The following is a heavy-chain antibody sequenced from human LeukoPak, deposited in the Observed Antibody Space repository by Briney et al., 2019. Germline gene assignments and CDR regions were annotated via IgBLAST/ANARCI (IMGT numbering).Heavy chain of an antibody. CDR1: GFIVSSNY. J-gene: IGHJ4*02. D-gene: IGHD1-26*01. V-gene: IGHV3-53*01. CDR2: IHSGGIT. CDR3: AGRPYSGCYPDFFEY. Sequence: GGSLRLSCAASGFIVSSNYMSWVRQAPGKGLEWVSLIHSGGITSYADSVKGRFTISRDNSKNTLYLQMNSLRAEDTAVYYCAGRPYSGCYPDFFEYWGQGTLVTVSS.